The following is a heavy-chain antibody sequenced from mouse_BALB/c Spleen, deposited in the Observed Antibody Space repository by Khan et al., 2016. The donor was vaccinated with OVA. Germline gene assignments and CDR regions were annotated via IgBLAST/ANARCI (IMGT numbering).Heavy chain of an antibody. Sequence: QVQLQQSGAELAKPGASVKMSCKASGYTFTTYWMHWIKQRPGQGLEWIGYINPNTGYNECEQKFKDKATLTADKSSSTAYMQLSSLTSEDSAVYYCATSGQYGGNDYFGMDYWGQGTSVTVSS. CDR3: ATSGQYGGNDYFGMDY. V-gene: IGHV1-7*01. J-gene: IGHJ4*01. D-gene: IGHD1-1*01. CDR2: INPNTGYN. CDR1: GYTFTTYW.